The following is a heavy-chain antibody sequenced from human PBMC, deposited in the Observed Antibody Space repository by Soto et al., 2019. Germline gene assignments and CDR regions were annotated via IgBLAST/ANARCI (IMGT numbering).Heavy chain of an antibody. CDR2: INPSGGST. V-gene: IGHV1-46*01. CDR3: ATLTKPPKSSHDSSLYYFDF. CDR1: GYTFTSYY. D-gene: IGHD3-22*01. J-gene: IGHJ4*02. Sequence: ASVKVSCKXSGYTFTSYYMHWVRQAPGQGLEWMGIINPSGGSTSYAQKFQGRVTMTRDTSTSTVYMELSSLRSEDTAVYYCATLTKPPKSSHDSSLYYFDFWGQGTLVTVSS.